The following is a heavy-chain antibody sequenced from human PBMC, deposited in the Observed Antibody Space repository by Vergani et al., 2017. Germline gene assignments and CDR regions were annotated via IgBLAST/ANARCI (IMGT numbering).Heavy chain of an antibody. V-gene: IGHV1-18*01. CDR2: ISAYNGNT. J-gene: IGHJ4*02. CDR1: GYTFTSYG. D-gene: IGHD2-8*01. CDR3: ARDLDPVDCTNGVCQDY. Sequence: QVQLVQSGAEVTKPGASVKVSCKASGYTFTSYGISWVRQAPGQGLEWMGWISAYNGNTNYAQKLQGRVTMTTDTSTSTAYMELRSLRSDDTAVYYCARDLDPVDCTNGVCQDYWGQGTLVTVSS.